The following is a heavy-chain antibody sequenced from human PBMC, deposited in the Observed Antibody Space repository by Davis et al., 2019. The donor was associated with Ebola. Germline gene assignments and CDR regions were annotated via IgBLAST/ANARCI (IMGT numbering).Heavy chain of an antibody. CDR1: GFTFSSYG. V-gene: IGHV3-30*02. CDR3: AKDEGSSAYYFDH. Sequence: GGSLRLSCAASGFTFSSYGMHWVRQAPGKGLEWVAFIRYDGSNKYYADSVKGRFTISRDNSKNTLYLQMNSLRVDDTAVYYCAKDEGSSAYYFDHWGQGTLVTVSS. J-gene: IGHJ4*02. CDR2: IRYDGSNK. D-gene: IGHD6-6*01.